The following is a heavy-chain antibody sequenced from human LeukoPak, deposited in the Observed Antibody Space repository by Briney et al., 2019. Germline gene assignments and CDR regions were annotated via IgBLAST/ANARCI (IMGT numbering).Heavy chain of an antibody. CDR1: GGSISSYY. CDR3: ARGDIVVVPAGGYYYYGMDV. V-gene: IGHV4-59*08. J-gene: IGHJ6*02. Sequence: SETLSLTCIVSGGSISSYYWSWIRQPPGKGLEWVGYIYYTGSTKYSPSLKSRVTISVDTSKNQFSLKLSSVTAADTAVYYCARGDIVVVPAGGYYYYGMDVWGQGTTVTVSS. CDR2: IYYTGST. D-gene: IGHD2-2*01.